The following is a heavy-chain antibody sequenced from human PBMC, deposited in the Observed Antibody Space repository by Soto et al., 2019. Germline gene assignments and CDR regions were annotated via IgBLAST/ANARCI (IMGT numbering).Heavy chain of an antibody. CDR3: ASTPVTGRYSYYGMDA. Sequence: QVQPVQSGSEVKKPGSSVRVSCKTGSFYAVSWVRQAPGQGLEWMGGLIPVFDTPIYAQKFQGRVTITADESKSTAYMELSSLRSEDTALYYCASTPVTGRYSYYGMDAWDQGIAVTVSS. CDR1: SFYA. D-gene: IGHD4-4*01. V-gene: IGHV1-69*01. J-gene: IGHJ6*02. CDR2: LIPVFDTP.